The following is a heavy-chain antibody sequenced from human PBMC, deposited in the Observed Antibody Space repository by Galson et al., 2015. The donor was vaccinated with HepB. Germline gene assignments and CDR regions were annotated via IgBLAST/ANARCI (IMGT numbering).Heavy chain of an antibody. CDR3: AYGSDV. Sequence: CAISGDSVTSNSAVWNWIRQSPSRGLEWLGRTYFRAKWHTDYEISVKSRININADISQNQFSLQLSSVTSDDTAVYYYAYGSDVWGQGTTVIVSS. J-gene: IGHJ6*02. D-gene: IGHD4-17*01. CDR2: TYFRAKWHT. CDR1: GDSVTSNSAV. V-gene: IGHV6-1*01.